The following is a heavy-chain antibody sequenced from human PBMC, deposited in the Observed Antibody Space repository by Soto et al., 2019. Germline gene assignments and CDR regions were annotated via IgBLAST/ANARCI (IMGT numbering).Heavy chain of an antibody. V-gene: IGHV3-30*18. CDR1: GFTFRKYG. J-gene: IGHJ4*02. D-gene: IGHD2-15*01. CDR2: ISYEGSRK. Sequence: LRLSCVASGFTFRKYGMHWVRQAPGKGLEWVAVISYEGSRKFYTDSVRGRFTISRDDSKNTVYLQMNSLRPDDTALYYCAKDIQALLVPNYYFDYWGQGALVTVSS. CDR3: AKDIQALLVPNYYFDY.